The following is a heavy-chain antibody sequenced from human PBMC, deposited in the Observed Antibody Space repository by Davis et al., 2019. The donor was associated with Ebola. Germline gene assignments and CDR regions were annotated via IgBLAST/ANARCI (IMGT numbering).Heavy chain of an antibody. CDR3: ARDRNYIVVVPAIDY. CDR1: GFTFSSYA. CDR2: ISYDGSNK. V-gene: IGHV3-30-3*01. J-gene: IGHJ4*02. Sequence: GGSLRLSCAASGFTFSSYAMHWVRQAPGKGLEWVAVISYDGSNKYYADSVKGRFTISRDNSKNTLYLQMDSLRAEDTAVYYCARDRNYIVVVPAIDYWGQGTLVTVSS. D-gene: IGHD2-2*01.